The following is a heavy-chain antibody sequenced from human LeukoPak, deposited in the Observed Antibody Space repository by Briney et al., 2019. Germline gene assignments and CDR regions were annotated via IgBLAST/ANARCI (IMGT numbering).Heavy chain of an antibody. V-gene: IGHV7-4-1*02. D-gene: IGHD3-22*01. J-gene: IGHJ3*01. CDR3: ARDRTRTYYYDSSGYSH. CDR2: INTNTGNP. Sequence: ASVKVSCKASGGTFSSYAISWVRQAPGQGLEWMGWINTNTGNPTYAQGFTGRFVFSLDASVSTAYLQISSLKAEDTAVYYCARDRTRTYYYDSSGYSHWGQGTMVTVSS. CDR1: GGTFSSYA.